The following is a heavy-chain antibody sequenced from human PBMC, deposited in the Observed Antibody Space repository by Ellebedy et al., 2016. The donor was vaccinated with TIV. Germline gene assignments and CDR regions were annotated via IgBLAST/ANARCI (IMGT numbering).Heavy chain of an antibody. CDR3: TRFEIISGGGYGMDV. CDR1: GFTFIRYD. CDR2: IDNAGDT. V-gene: IGHV3-13*01. J-gene: IGHJ6*02. D-gene: IGHD3-16*01. Sequence: GESLKISXAVSGFTFIRYDMHWVRQSTRKGLEWVASIDNAGDTYYPGSVKGRFTISRENAKNSLYLQMNSLRVEDTAVYYCTRFEIISGGGYGMDVWGQGTTVTVSS.